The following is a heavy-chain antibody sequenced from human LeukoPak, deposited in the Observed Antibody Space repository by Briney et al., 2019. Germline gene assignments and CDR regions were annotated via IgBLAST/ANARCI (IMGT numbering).Heavy chain of an antibody. V-gene: IGHV3-48*03. CDR3: ATSGAVATTDY. Sequence: GGSLRLSCAASGFTLSSYEMNWVRQAPGKGLEWVSYISGGGSTIYYADSVKGRFTISRDNAKNSLYLQMNSLRAEDTAVYYCATSGAVATTDYWGQGTLVTVSP. D-gene: IGHD6-19*01. CDR2: ISGGGSTI. J-gene: IGHJ4*02. CDR1: GFTLSSYE.